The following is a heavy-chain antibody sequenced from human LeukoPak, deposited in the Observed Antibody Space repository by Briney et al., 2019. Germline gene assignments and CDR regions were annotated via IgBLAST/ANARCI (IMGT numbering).Heavy chain of an antibody. Sequence: GGSLRLSCAVSGFTFSSYAMTWVRQAPGKGLEWVSTISGSGGSTYYADSVKGRFTISRDNSKNTLYLQMNSLRAEDTAVYYCAKKPPPTVVTLRLGYFQHWGQGALVTVSS. J-gene: IGHJ1*01. CDR2: ISGSGGST. V-gene: IGHV3-23*01. D-gene: IGHD4-23*01. CDR3: AKKPPPTVVTLRLGYFQH. CDR1: GFTFSSYA.